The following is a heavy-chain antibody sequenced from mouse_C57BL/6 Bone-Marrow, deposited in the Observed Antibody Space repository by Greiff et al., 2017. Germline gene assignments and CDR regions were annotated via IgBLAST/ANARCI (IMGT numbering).Heavy chain of an antibody. Sequence: EVKLQESGGGLVKPGGSLKLSCAASGFTFSSYAMSWVRQTPEKRLEWVATISDGGSYTYYPDNVKGRFTISRDNAKNNLYLQMSHLKSEDTAMYYCARDGGNYGDYWGQGTTLTVSS. CDR2: ISDGGSYT. V-gene: IGHV5-4*01. D-gene: IGHD2-1*01. CDR3: ARDGGNYGDY. CDR1: GFTFSSYA. J-gene: IGHJ2*01.